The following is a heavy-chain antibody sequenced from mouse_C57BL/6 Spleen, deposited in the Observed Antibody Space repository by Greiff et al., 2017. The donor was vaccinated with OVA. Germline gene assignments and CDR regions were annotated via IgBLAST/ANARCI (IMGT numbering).Heavy chain of an antibody. D-gene: IGHD1-1*01. J-gene: IGHJ3*01. V-gene: IGHV1-80*01. CDR2: IYPGDGDT. Sequence: QVQLQQSGAELVKPGASVKISCKASGYAFSSYWMNWVKQRPGKGLEWIGQIYPGDGDTNYNGKFKGKATLTADKSSSTAYMQLSSLTSEDSAVYFCAGYYYGSSPWFAYWGQGTLVTVSA. CDR3: AGYYYGSSPWFAY. CDR1: GYAFSSYW.